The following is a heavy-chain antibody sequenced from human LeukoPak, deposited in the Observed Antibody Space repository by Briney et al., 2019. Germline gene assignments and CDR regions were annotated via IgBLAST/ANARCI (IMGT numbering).Heavy chain of an antibody. J-gene: IGHJ4*02. Sequence: GGSLRLSCAASGFTFSSYGMSWVRQAPGKGLEWVSYISSSGSTIYYADSVKGRFTISRDNAKNSLYLQMNSLRAEDTAVYYCARDHYDFWSGYYRGDYFDYWGQGTLVTVSS. CDR2: ISSSGSTI. V-gene: IGHV3-48*04. CDR3: ARDHYDFWSGYYRGDYFDY. CDR1: GFTFSSYG. D-gene: IGHD3-3*01.